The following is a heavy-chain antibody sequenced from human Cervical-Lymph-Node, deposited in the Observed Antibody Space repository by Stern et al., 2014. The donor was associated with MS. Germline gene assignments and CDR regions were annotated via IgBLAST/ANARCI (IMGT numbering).Heavy chain of an antibody. CDR1: GDTFTDYA. V-gene: IGHV1-69*14. Sequence: VQLVQSGAELKKPGSSVKVSCKASGDTFTDYAISWVRQAPGQGLDWIGGITPVFASADYAQKFQGRLTITADKSTSTSYMDLSSLTSEDTAVYYCAREVGSLAMDVWGQGTTVIVSS. D-gene: IGHD1-1*01. CDR3: AREVGSLAMDV. CDR2: ITPVFASA. J-gene: IGHJ6*01.